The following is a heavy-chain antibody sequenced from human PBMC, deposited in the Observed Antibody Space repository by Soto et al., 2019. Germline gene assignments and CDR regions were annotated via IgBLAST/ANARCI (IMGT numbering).Heavy chain of an antibody. V-gene: IGHV3-74*01. Sequence: EVQLVESGGGLVQPGGSLRLSCVASGFTFNTYWMHWARQAPGKGLEWVSRTDNDGSATTYADSVKGRFTISRDNAKNTLFLQMNTLRVDDTAVYYCARDNWNSYWGQGTLVTVSS. D-gene: IGHD1-1*01. CDR2: TDNDGSAT. J-gene: IGHJ4*02. CDR3: ARDNWNSY. CDR1: GFTFNTYW.